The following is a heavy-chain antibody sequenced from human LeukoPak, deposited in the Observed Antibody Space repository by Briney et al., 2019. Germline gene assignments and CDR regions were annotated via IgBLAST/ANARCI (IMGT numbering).Heavy chain of an antibody. J-gene: IGHJ6*03. CDR3: ARAGGRYCSGGSCSYYMDV. Sequence: GGSLRLSCAASGFTFSSYGMHWVRQAPGKGLEWVAFIRYDGSNKYYADSVKGRFTISRDNSKNTLYLQMNSLRAEDTAVYYCARAGGRYCSGGSCSYYMDVWGKGTTVTVSS. CDR2: IRYDGSNK. V-gene: IGHV3-30*02. CDR1: GFTFSSYG. D-gene: IGHD2-15*01.